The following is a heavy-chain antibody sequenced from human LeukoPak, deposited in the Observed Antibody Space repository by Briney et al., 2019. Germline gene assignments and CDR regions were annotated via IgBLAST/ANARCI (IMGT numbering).Heavy chain of an antibody. D-gene: IGHD5-18*01. CDR3: ARSRGYSYGYFDY. J-gene: IGHJ4*02. CDR1: GGSISSYY. V-gene: IGHV4-59*08. CDR2: IYYSGST. Sequence: PSETLPLTCTVSGGSISSYYWSWIRQPPGKGLEWIGYIYYSGSTNYNPSLKSRVTISVDTSKNQFSLKLSSVTAADTAVYYCARSRGYSYGYFDYWGRGTLVTVSS.